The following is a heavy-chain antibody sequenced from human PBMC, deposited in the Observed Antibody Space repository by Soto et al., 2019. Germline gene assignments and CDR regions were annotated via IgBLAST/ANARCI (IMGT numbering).Heavy chain of an antibody. D-gene: IGHD5-12*01. CDR1: GFTFSSYS. J-gene: IGHJ4*02. CDR3: ASQSSEWLLFAS. CDR2: ISSSSSTI. V-gene: IGHV3-48*01. Sequence: EVQLVESGGGLVQPGGSLRLSCAASGFTFSSYSMNWVSQAPGKGLEWVSYISSSSSTIYYADSVKGRFTISRDNAKNSLYLQMNSLRAEDTAVYYCASQSSEWLLFASWGQGTLVTVSS.